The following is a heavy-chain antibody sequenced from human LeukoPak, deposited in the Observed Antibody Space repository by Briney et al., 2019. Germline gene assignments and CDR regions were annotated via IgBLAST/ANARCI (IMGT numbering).Heavy chain of an antibody. CDR1: GFTFSSYS. J-gene: IGHJ4*02. D-gene: IGHD6-19*01. CDR3: ARDPWAVAGTMSY. Sequence: KAGGSLRLSCAASGFTFSSYSMNWVRQAPGKGLEWVSSISSSSSYIYYADSVKGRFTISRDNAKNSLYLQVNSLRAEDTAVYYCARDPWAVAGTMSYWGQGTLVTVSS. CDR2: ISSSSSYI. V-gene: IGHV3-21*01.